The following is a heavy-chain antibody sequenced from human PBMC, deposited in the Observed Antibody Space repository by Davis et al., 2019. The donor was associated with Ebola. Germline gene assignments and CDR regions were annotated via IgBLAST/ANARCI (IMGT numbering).Heavy chain of an antibody. V-gene: IGHV1-18*01. D-gene: IGHD3-3*01. J-gene: IGHJ5*02. Sequence: ASVKVSCKASGYTFTSYGISWVRQAPGQGLEWMGWISAYNGNTNYAQKLQGRVTMTTDTSTSTAYMELRSLRSDDTAVYYCARDGAPSYYDFWSGYSRLSLCGRSDWFDPWGQGTLVTVSS. CDR3: ARDGAPSYYDFWSGYSRLSLCGRSDWFDP. CDR2: ISAYNGNT. CDR1: GYTFTSYG.